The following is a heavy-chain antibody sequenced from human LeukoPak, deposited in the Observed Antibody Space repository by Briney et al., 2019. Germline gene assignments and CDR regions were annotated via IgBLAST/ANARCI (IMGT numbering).Heavy chain of an antibody. Sequence: WETLTLTCAVYGESFSGYYWSWIRQPPGKGLEWIGEINHSGSTNNNPTLKSRVTILVDTSKNQFSLKLSSVNAADTAVYYCARRSDYDILTGYSNSRFDPWGQGTLVTVSS. CDR1: GESFSGYY. CDR2: INHSGST. J-gene: IGHJ5*02. V-gene: IGHV4-34*01. D-gene: IGHD3-9*01. CDR3: ARRSDYDILTGYSNSRFDP.